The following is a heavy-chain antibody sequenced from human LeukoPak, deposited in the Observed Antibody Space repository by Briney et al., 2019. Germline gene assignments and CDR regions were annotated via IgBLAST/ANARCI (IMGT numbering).Heavy chain of an antibody. CDR2: INHSGST. Sequence: SETLSLTCAVYGGSFSGYYWSWIRQPPGKGLEWIGEINHSGSTNYNPSLKSRVTISVDTSKNQFSLKLSSVTAADTAVYYCARVSLLRQRGALLFRGVDYWGQGTLATVSS. CDR1: GGSFSGYY. D-gene: IGHD4/OR15-4a*01. CDR3: ARVSLLRQRGALLFRGVDY. J-gene: IGHJ4*02. V-gene: IGHV4-34*01.